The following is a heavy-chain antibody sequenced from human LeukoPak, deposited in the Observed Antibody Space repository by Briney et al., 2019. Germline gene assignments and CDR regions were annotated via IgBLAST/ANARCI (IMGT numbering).Heavy chain of an antibody. Sequence: ASVKVSCKASGYTFTSYAMHWVRQAPGQRLEWMGWINAGNGNTKYSQKIQGRVTITRDTSASTAYMELSSLRSEDTAVYYCARVAYWSGYYAYWGQGTLVTVSS. D-gene: IGHD3-3*01. CDR1: GYTFTSYA. J-gene: IGHJ4*02. CDR2: INAGNGNT. V-gene: IGHV1-3*01. CDR3: ARVAYWSGYYAY.